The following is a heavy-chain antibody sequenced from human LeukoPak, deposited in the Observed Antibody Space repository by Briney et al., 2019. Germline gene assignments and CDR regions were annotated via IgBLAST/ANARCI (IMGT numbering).Heavy chain of an antibody. CDR2: INHSGST. J-gene: IGHJ4*02. CDR1: GGSFSGYY. D-gene: IGHD6-13*01. V-gene: IGHV4-34*01. CDR3: ARSAASGHFDY. Sequence: SETLSLTCAVYGGSFSGYYWSWVRQPPGKGLEWIGEINHSGSTNYNPSLKSRVTISVDTSKNQFSLKLSSVTAADTAVYYCARSAASGHFDYWGQGTLVTVSS.